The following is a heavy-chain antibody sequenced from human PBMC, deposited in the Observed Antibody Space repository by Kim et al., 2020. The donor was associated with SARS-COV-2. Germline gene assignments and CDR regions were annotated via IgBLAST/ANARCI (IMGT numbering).Heavy chain of an antibody. CDR2: VYYSGNT. V-gene: IGHV4-39*01. CDR1: GGSISSSTYY. CDR3: ASNYRKYYFDY. Sequence: SETLSLTCTVSGGSISSSTYYWGWIRQPPGKGLEWIGTVYYSGNTYYNPSLKSRVTISVDTSKNQSSLKLSSVTAADTAVYYCASNYRKYYFDYWGQGTLVPVSS. D-gene: IGHD3-10*01. J-gene: IGHJ4*02.